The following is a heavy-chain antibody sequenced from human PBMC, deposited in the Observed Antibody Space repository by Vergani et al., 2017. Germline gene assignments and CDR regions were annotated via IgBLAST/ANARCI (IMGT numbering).Heavy chain of an antibody. CDR3: TRHWALVAANNWFDP. V-gene: IGHV4-38-2*01. Sequence: QVQLQESGPGLVKPSETLSLTCAVSGFSIDNGYYWDWIRQPPGKGLEWIGSIYRTGRTHFNPSLKSRVTMSVDTSKSQFSLKLSSVTAADTAVYFCTRHWALVAANNWFDPWGQGTLVTVSS. D-gene: IGHD2-15*01. CDR2: IYRTGRT. J-gene: IGHJ5*02. CDR1: GFSIDNGYY.